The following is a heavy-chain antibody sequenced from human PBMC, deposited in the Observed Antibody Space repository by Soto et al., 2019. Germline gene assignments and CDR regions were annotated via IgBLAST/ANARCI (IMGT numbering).Heavy chain of an antibody. CDR1: GFSLTTSGVG. Sequence: QITLNESGPTQVKPRQTLTLTCTFSGFSLTTSGVGVGWIRQSPGKAPEWLALIYWDDDKRYSPSLKSRLTITKDTSKIQVVLTMAVLDPADTATYSCAHRVLRTVFGLVTTTAIYFDFWGQGTPVAVSS. CDR3: AHRVLRTVFGLVTTTAIYFDF. J-gene: IGHJ4*02. CDR2: IYWDDDK. V-gene: IGHV2-5*02. D-gene: IGHD3-3*01.